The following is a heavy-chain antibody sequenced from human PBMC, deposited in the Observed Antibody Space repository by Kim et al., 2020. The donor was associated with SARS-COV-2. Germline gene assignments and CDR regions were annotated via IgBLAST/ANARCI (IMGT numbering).Heavy chain of an antibody. CDR2: ISSSSSYT. J-gene: IGHJ4*02. CDR1: GFTFSDYY. CDR3: ARDTPSDSSGWWGLSVAY. D-gene: IGHD6-19*01. V-gene: IGHV3-11*05. Sequence: GGSLRLSCAASGFTFSDYYMSWIRQAPGKGLEWVSYISSSSSYTNYADSVKGQFTISRDNAKNSLYLQMNSLRAEDTAVYYCARDTPSDSSGWWGLSVAYWGQGTLVTVSS.